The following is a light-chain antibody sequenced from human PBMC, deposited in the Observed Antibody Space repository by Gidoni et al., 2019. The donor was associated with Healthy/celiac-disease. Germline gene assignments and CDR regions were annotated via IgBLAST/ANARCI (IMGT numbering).Light chain of an antibody. CDR3: QQRSNWPPG. CDR1: QSVSSY. V-gene: IGKV3-11*01. Sequence: EIVLTQSPATLSLSPGERATLSCRASQSVSSYLAWYQQKHGQAPRLLIYDASNRATGIPARFSGSGSGTDFTLTISSLEPEDFAVYYCQQRSNWPPGFGGGTKVEIK. J-gene: IGKJ4*01. CDR2: DAS.